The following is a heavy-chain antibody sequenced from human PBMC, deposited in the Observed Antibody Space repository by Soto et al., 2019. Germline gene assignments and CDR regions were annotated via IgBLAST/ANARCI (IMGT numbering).Heavy chain of an antibody. CDR2: ISYDGSNK. Sequence: QVQLVESGGGVVQPGRSLRLSCAASGFTFSSYGMHWVRQAPGKGLEWVAVISYDGSNKYYADSVKGRFTISRDNSKNTLYLQMNSLRAEDTAVYYCAKDGTGWNDGVPCRFADYWGQGTLVTVSS. J-gene: IGHJ4*02. V-gene: IGHV3-30*18. CDR1: GFTFSSYG. D-gene: IGHD1-1*01. CDR3: AKDGTGWNDGVPCRFADY.